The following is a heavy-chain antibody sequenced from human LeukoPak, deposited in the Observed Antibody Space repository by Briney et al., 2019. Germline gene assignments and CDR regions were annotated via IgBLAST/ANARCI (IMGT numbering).Heavy chain of an antibody. D-gene: IGHD3-10*01. CDR3: AKDNQRAGFQH. Sequence: GGSLRLSCAASGFSFDDNAMYWVRQAPGKGLEWVSLISGDGATTYYADSVKGRFNISRDNSKSSLYLQMNSLRSEDGALYYCAKDNQRAGFQHWGQDTLVTVSS. CDR2: ISGDGATT. V-gene: IGHV3-43*02. CDR1: GFSFDDNA. J-gene: IGHJ1*01.